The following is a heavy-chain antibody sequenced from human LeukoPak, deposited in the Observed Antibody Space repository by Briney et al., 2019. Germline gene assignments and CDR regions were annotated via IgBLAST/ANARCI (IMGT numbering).Heavy chain of an antibody. CDR1: GYTFTSYD. Sequence: ASVKVSCTASGYTFTSYDINWVRQATGQGLGWMGWMNPSSGNTGYAQKFQGRVAMTRNTSISTAYMELSSLRSEDTAVYYCARRYYDFWSGYFHGMDVWGQGTTVTVSS. J-gene: IGHJ6*02. CDR2: MNPSSGNT. CDR3: ARRYYDFWSGYFHGMDV. V-gene: IGHV1-8*01. D-gene: IGHD3-3*01.